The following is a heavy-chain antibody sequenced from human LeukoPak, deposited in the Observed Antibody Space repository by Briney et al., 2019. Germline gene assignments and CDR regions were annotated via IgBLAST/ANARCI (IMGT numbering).Heavy chain of an antibody. D-gene: IGHD3-3*01. J-gene: IGHJ5*02. CDR1: GFTFSDYY. V-gene: IGHV3-11*01. Sequence: GGSLRLSCAASGFTFSDYYMSWIRQAPGKGLEWVSYISSSGSTIYYADSVKGRFTISRDNSKNTLYLQMNSLRAEDTAVYYCARDGVPYYDFWSGYPLGNWFDPWGQGTLVTVSS. CDR2: ISSSGSTI. CDR3: ARDGVPYYDFWSGYPLGNWFDP.